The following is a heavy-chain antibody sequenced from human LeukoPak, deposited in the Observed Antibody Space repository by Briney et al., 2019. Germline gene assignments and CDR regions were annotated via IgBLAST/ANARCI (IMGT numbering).Heavy chain of an antibody. CDR1: GYSISSNYY. CDR2: IYHSGST. CDR3: AREGYSYGYNWFDP. V-gene: IGHV4-38-2*02. D-gene: IGHD5-18*01. Sequence: SETLSLTCTVSGYSISSNYYWGWIRQPPGKGLEWIGSIYHSGSTYYTPSLKSRITISVDTSKNHFSLKLTSVTAADTAVYFCAREGYSYGYNWFDPWGQGSLVTVSS. J-gene: IGHJ5*02.